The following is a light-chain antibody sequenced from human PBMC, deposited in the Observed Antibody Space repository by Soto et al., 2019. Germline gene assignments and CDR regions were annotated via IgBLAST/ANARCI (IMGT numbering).Light chain of an antibody. CDR3: SSYTSSSTLV. J-gene: IGLJ1*01. V-gene: IGLV2-14*01. CDR2: EVS. CDR1: SSDVGGYNY. Sequence: SVLTQPASVSGSPGQSITISCTGTSSDVGGYNYVSWYQQHPGKAPKLMIYEVSNRPSGVSNRFSGSKSGNTASLTISGLQAEDEADYYCSSYTSSSTLVFGTGTKVTAL.